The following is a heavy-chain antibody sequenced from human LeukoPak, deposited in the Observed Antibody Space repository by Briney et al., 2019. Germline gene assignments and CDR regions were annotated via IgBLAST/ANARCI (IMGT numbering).Heavy chain of an antibody. CDR2: IIPFLGMA. Sequence: SVKVSCKASGGTVSSYAISWVGQAPGQGLEWMGRIIPFLGMANYAQKFQGRVTITADKSTRPAYMELSSLKSEDTAVDYCAPYGTTGNWFDPWGQGTLVTVSS. V-gene: IGHV1-69*04. CDR1: GGTVSSYA. CDR3: APYGTTGNWFDP. J-gene: IGHJ5*02. D-gene: IGHD1-14*01.